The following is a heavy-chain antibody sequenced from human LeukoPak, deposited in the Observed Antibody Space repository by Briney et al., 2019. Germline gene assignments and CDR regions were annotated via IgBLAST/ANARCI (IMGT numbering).Heavy chain of an antibody. CDR1: GYTFTGYY. J-gene: IGHJ5*02. Sequence: ASVKVSXKASGYTFTGYYMHWVRQAPGQGLEWTGRINPNSGGTNYAQKLQGRVTMTTDTSTSTAYMELRSLRSDDTAVYYCYTNWFDPWGQGTLVTVSS. D-gene: IGHD2-2*02. CDR2: INPNSGGT. CDR3: YTNWFDP. V-gene: IGHV1-2*06.